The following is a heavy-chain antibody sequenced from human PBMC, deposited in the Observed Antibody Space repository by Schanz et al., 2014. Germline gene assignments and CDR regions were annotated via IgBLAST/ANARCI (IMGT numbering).Heavy chain of an antibody. CDR1: GFTFSNYW. CDR2: IKQDGSEK. CDR3: AKDPYGMDV. Sequence: EMQVVESGGGSVQPGGSLRVSCAASGFTFSNYWMSWVRQAPGKGLEWVANIKQDGSEKFYVDSVKGRFTISRDNAKNALYLQMNSLRAEDTAVYYCAKDPYGMDVWGQGTTVTVSS. V-gene: IGHV3-7*01. J-gene: IGHJ6*02.